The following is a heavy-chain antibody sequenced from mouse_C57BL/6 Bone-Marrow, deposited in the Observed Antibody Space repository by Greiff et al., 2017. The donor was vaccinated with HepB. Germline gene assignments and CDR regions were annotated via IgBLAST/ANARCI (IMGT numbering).Heavy chain of an antibody. CDR3: ARYYVSSLHYFDY. V-gene: IGHV1-67*01. CDR1: GYTFTDYA. CDR2: ISTYYGDA. Sequence: VQLQQSGPELVRPGVSVKISCKGSGYTFTDYAMHWVKQSHAKSLEWIGVISTYYGDASYNQKFKDKATMNVDKSTSTAYMELARLTSEDSAVYYCARYYVSSLHYFDYWGQGTTLTVSS. J-gene: IGHJ2*01. D-gene: IGHD1-1*01.